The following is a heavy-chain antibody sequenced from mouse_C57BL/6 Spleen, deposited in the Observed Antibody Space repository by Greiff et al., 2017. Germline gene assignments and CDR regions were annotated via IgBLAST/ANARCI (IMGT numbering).Heavy chain of an antibody. CDR3: AREGSYYGGWYFDV. CDR2: INSDGGST. J-gene: IGHJ1*03. D-gene: IGHD1-1*01. Sequence: DVMLVESGGGLVQPGESLKLSCESNEYEFPSHDMSWDRKTPEKRLELVAAINSDGGSTYYPDTMERRFIISRDNTKKTLYLQMSSLRSEDTALYDGAREGSYYGGWYFDVWGTGTTVTVSS. CDR1: EYEFPSHD. V-gene: IGHV5-2*01.